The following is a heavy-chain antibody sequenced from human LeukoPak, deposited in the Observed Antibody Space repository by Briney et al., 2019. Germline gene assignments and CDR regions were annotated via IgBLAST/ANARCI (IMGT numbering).Heavy chain of an antibody. Sequence: GASVKVSCKASGYTFTSYGISWVRQAPGQGLEWMGWISAYNGNTNYAQKLQGRVTMTTDTPTSTAYMELRSLRSDDTAVYYCARVGLEDIVVVPAAIPGYFDYWGQGTLVTVSS. V-gene: IGHV1-18*01. D-gene: IGHD2-2*02. J-gene: IGHJ4*02. CDR2: ISAYNGNT. CDR1: GYTFTSYG. CDR3: ARVGLEDIVVVPAAIPGYFDY.